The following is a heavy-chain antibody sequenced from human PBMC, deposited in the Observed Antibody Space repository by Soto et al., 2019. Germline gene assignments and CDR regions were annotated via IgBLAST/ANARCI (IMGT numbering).Heavy chain of an antibody. D-gene: IGHD3-10*01. CDR3: AKELLRLGESLERYFDY. CDR1: IFTFSTYA. CDR2: ISGSGSSR. Sequence: PGWSLRLSSAASIFTFSTYAMSGVRQAPGKGLEWVSAISGSGSSRYYADSAKGRFTISRDNSKNTLFLQLNSLRAEDTAVYYCAKELLRLGESLERYFDYWGQGTLVTVSS. V-gene: IGHV3-23*01. J-gene: IGHJ4*02.